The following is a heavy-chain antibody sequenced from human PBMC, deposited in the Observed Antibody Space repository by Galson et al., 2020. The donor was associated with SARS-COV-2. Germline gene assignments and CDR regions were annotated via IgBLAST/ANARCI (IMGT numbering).Heavy chain of an antibody. J-gene: IGHJ4*02. V-gene: IGHV3-53*01. D-gene: IGHD3-10*01. CDR3: LREGDTIYQDY. CDR1: GFTVSSRY. Sequence: GESLKISCAASGFTVSSRYISWVRQAPGKGLEWVALIYPTGNTFYADSVTGRFTVSRDNSRNTLFLQMNSLRAEDTAVNYCLREGDTIYQDYWGQGTLVTVSS. CDR2: IYPTGNT.